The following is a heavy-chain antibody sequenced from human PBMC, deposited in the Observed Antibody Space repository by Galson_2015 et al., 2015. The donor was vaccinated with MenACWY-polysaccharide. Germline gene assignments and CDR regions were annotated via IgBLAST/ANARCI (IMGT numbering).Heavy chain of an antibody. J-gene: IGHJ5*02. V-gene: IGHV3-7*04. CDR2: IKQDGSEN. CDR1: GFTFSGYW. Sequence: SLRLSCAASGFTFSGYWMSWVRQAPGKGLEWVANIKQDGSENYYVDSVKGRITISRDNAKNSPYLQMNSLRAEDTAVYYCARGQKTLGPWGQGTLVTVSS. CDR3: ARGQKTLGP.